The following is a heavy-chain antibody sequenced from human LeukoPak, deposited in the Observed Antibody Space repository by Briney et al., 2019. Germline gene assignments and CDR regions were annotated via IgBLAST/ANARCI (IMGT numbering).Heavy chain of an antibody. CDR1: GFTFSSYA. J-gene: IGHJ5*02. D-gene: IGHD5-12*01. CDR3: AKDLYGYVSNWFDP. Sequence: PGGSLRLSCAASGFTFSSYAMSWVRQAPGKGLEWVSAISGSGGSTYYADSVKGRFTISRDNSKNTLYLQRNSLRAEDTAVYYCAKDLYGYVSNWFDPWGQGTLVTVSS. V-gene: IGHV3-23*01. CDR2: ISGSGGST.